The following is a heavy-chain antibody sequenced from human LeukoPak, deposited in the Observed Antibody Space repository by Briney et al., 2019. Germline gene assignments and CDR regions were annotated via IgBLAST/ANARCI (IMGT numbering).Heavy chain of an antibody. J-gene: IGHJ3*02. CDR3: ARTAFYYDTSGYDDAFDI. D-gene: IGHD3-22*01. CDR2: ISRSGGTI. CDR1: GFTFSSYA. V-gene: IGHV3-48*04. Sequence: GGSLRLSCAASGFTFSSYAMSWVRQAPGKGLEWVSTISRSGGTIYYADSVKGRFTISREHAKNSLYLQMNSLRAEDTAVYYCARTAFYYDTSGYDDAFDIWGQGTMVTVSS.